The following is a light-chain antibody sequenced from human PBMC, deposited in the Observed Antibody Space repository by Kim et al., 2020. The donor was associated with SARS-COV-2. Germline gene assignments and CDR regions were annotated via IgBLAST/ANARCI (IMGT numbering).Light chain of an antibody. Sequence: SAGERDTHSCRASQTVSNNLAWHQHKHGQPPRLLIYGAYTRASGVTARFSGSGSGRDFTLPVSSLQSEDIAVYYCPQYKDWPPVDTFGQGTKVEI. J-gene: IGKJ2*01. CDR2: GAY. CDR1: QTVSNN. CDR3: PQYKDWPPVDT. V-gene: IGKV3-15*01.